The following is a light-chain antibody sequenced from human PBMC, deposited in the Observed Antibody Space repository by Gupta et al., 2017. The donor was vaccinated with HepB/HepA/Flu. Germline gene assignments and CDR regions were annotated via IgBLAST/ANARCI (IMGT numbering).Light chain of an antibody. CDR1: SSDVGSFNL. CDR2: EVS. J-gene: IGLJ2*01. V-gene: IGLV2-23*02. Sequence: QSALTQPASGSGSPGPSISISCTGTSSDVGSFNLVSWYQQHTGNSPKLMIYEVSKRLSGVSSRFSGSKYVSTASLTIAGFQAEEEADYYCCSYAGSSTFVVFGGGTKLTVL. CDR3: CSYAGSSTFVV.